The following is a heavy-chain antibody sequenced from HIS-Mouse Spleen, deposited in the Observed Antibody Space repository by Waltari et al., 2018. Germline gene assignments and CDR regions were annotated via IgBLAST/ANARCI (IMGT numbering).Heavy chain of an antibody. V-gene: IGHV4-34*01. J-gene: IGHJ3*02. D-gene: IGHD3-22*01. CDR1: GGSFSGYY. CDR3: AGRRITMIVVVIHAFDI. CDR2: INHSGST. Sequence: QVQLQQWGAGLLKPSETLSLTCAVYGGSFSGYYWSWIRQPPGKGLEWIGEINHSGSTNYNPSLKSRVTISVDTSKNQFSLKLSSVTAADTAVYYCAGRRITMIVVVIHAFDIWGQGTMVTVSS.